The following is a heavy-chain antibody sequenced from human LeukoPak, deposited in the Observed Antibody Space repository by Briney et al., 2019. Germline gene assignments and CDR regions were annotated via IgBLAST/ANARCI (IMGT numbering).Heavy chain of an antibody. CDR3: ARVAVGGWYSKGGYFDY. J-gene: IGHJ4*02. CDR2: IYHSGIT. D-gene: IGHD6-19*01. Sequence: SETLSLTCTVSGYSISSGYYWAWIRQPPGKGLEWIGTIYHSGITYYNPSLKSRVTISVDTSKNQFSLKLSSVTAADTAVYYCARVAVGGWYSKGGYFDYWGQGTLVTVSS. V-gene: IGHV4-38-2*02. CDR1: GYSISSGYY.